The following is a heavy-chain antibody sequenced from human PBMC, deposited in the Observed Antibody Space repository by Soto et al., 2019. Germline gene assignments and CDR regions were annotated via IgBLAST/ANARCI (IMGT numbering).Heavy chain of an antibody. V-gene: IGHV1-8*01. CDR2: MNPNSGNT. CDR1: GYTFTSYD. D-gene: IGHD2-2*01. J-gene: IGHJ5*02. CDR3: AVRYCSSTSCFLFS. Sequence: QVQLVQSGAEVKKPGASVKVSCKASGYTFTSYDINWVRQATGQGLEWMGWMNPNSGNTGYAQKFQGRVTMTRNTSISTAYMELSGLRSEDTAVYYCAVRYCSSTSCFLFSWGQGTLVTVSS.